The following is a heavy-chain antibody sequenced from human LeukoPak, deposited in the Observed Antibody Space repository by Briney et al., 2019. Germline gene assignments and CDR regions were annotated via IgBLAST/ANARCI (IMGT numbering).Heavy chain of an antibody. Sequence: PGGSLRLSCAASGFTFSSYSMNWVRQAPGKGLEWVSSISSSSSYIYYADSVKGRFTISRDNAKNSLYLQMNSLRAEYTAVYYCATDSIFWSGYSLFDYWGQGTLVTVSS. CDR3: ATDSIFWSGYSLFDY. CDR2: ISSSSSYI. D-gene: IGHD3-3*01. J-gene: IGHJ4*01. CDR1: GFTFSSYS. V-gene: IGHV3-21*01.